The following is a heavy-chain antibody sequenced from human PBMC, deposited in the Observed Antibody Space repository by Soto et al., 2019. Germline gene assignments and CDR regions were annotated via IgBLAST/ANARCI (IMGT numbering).Heavy chain of an antibody. CDR3: ARGIVGASTRVFDL. J-gene: IGHJ3*01. CDR2: MNPNTGET. D-gene: IGHD1-26*01. CDR1: GYTFNRHD. Sequence: ASVKVSCKASGYTFNRHDVNWVRLAAGQGPEWMGWMNPNTGETVFAQNFQGRVHMTRDTSTSTAYLQLTGLRSGDTAIYFCARGIVGASTRVFDLWGRGTMVTVSS. V-gene: IGHV1-8*01.